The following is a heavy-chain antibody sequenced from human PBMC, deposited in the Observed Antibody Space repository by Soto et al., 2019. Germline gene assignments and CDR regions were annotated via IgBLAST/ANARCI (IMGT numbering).Heavy chain of an antibody. J-gene: IGHJ3*02. Sequence: SETLSLTCTVSGGSISSYYWSWIWQPPGKGLEWIGYIYYSGSTNYNPSLKSRVTISVDTSKNQFSLKLSSVTAADTAVYYCARYDYGDSDAFDIWGQGTMVTVSS. D-gene: IGHD4-17*01. V-gene: IGHV4-59*08. CDR1: GGSISSYY. CDR2: IYYSGST. CDR3: ARYDYGDSDAFDI.